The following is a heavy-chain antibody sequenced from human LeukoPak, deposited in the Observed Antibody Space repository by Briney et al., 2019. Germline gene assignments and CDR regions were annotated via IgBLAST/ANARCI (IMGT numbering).Heavy chain of an antibody. D-gene: IGHD3-3*01. CDR2: ISAYNGNT. CDR3: ARVVDYDFWSGYTTLGY. CDR1: GYTFTSYG. V-gene: IGHV1-18*01. Sequence: AASVKVSCKASGYTFTSYGISWVRQAPGQGLEWMGWISAYNGNTNYAQKLQGRVTMTTDTSTSTAYMELRSLRSDDTAVYYCARVVDYDFWSGYTTLGYWGQGTLVTVFS. J-gene: IGHJ4*02.